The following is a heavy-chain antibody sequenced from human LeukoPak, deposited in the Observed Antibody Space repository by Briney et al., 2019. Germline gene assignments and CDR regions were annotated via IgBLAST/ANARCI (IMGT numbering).Heavy chain of an antibody. CDR1: GGSISSYY. CDR3: ATTWESSAFDI. J-gene: IGHJ3*02. Sequence: SETLSLTCTVSGGSISSYYWSWIRQPPGKGLEWIGYIYYSGSTNYNPSLKSRVTISVDTSKNQFSLKLSSVTAADTAVYYCATTWESSAFDIWGQGTMVTVSS. V-gene: IGHV4-59*08. CDR2: IYYSGST. D-gene: IGHD1-26*01.